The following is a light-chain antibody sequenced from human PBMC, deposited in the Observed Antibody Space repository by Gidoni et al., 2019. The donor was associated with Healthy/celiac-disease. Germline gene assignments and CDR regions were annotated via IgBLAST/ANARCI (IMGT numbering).Light chain of an antibody. J-gene: IGKJ4*01. V-gene: IGKV3-11*01. CDR3: QQRSNWPGT. Sequence: EIVLTQSPATLYLSPGERATLSCRAIQIVSSYLALYQQKPGQAPRLLIYDASNRATGIPARFSGSGSGTDFTLTISSLEPEDFAVYYCQQRSNWPGTFGGGTKVEIK. CDR1: QIVSSY. CDR2: DAS.